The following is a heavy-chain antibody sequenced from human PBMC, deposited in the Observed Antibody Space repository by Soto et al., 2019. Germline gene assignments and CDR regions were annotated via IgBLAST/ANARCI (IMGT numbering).Heavy chain of an antibody. D-gene: IGHD5-12*01. J-gene: IGHJ2*01. CDR1: GGTFSSYT. CDR2: IIPIFGTA. Sequence: QVQLVQSGAEVKKPGSSVTVSCKASGGTFSSYTISWVRQAPGQGLEWMGGIIPIFGTANYAQKFQGRVTITADEATSTAYMELSSLRSEDTAVYYCARGNHRWLQLWYFELWGRGTLVTVA. CDR3: ARGNHRWLQLWYFEL. V-gene: IGHV1-69*12.